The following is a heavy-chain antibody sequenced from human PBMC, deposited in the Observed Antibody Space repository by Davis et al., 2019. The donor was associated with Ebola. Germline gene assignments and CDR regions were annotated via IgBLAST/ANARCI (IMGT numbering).Heavy chain of an antibody. CDR3: ARSTYDILIDFDF. D-gene: IGHD3-9*01. Sequence: ASVKVSCKAFGYSFVTYGISWVRKAPGQGLEWLGWISAFNGKTHYAQKFQGRMTLTTDTPTSTAYMELESLRSDDTAVYYCARSTYDILIDFDFWGQGTLVTVSS. V-gene: IGHV1-18*04. CDR1: GYSFVTYG. CDR2: ISAFNGKT. J-gene: IGHJ4*02.